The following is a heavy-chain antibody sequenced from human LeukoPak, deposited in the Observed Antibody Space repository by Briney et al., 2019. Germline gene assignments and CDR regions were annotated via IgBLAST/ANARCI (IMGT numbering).Heavy chain of an antibody. J-gene: IGHJ3*02. CDR1: GFTFSSYS. Sequence: GGSLRLSCAASGFTFSSYSMNWVRQAPGKGLEWVSSISSSSSYIYYADSVKGRFTISRDNSKNTLYLQMNSLRAEDTAVYYCARELPVQLEPGVTFDIWGQGTMVTVSP. D-gene: IGHD1-1*01. V-gene: IGHV3-21*01. CDR3: ARELPVQLEPGVTFDI. CDR2: ISSSSSYI.